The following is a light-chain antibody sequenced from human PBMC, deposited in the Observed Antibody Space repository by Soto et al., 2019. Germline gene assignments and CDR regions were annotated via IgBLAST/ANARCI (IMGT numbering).Light chain of an antibody. CDR1: ISDVGGYNF. Sequence: QSALTQPASVSGSPGQSITISCTGTISDVGGYNFVSWYEQYPGKAPKLMICDVSNRPSGVSNRFSGSKSGNTASLTISGLQAEDEADYYCRSLTGSNYVFGTGTKLTVL. CDR2: DVS. J-gene: IGLJ1*01. V-gene: IGLV2-14*03. CDR3: RSLTGSNYV.